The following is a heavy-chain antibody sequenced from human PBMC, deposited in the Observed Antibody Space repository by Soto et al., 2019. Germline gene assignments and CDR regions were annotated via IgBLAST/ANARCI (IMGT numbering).Heavy chain of an antibody. V-gene: IGHV5-51*01. CDR1: GYICTNYW. J-gene: IGHJ4*02. CDR2: IYAGDSDT. Sequence: PGASLKISCQGSGYICTNYWIGWLRQMPVKGLEWMGTIYAGDSDTRYSPSFQGQVTISADKSLSTAYMTGSSLKASCPARFYCQRLANIFDFDNWGPGTLLTVSS. D-gene: IGHD2-21*01. CDR3: QRLANIFDFDN.